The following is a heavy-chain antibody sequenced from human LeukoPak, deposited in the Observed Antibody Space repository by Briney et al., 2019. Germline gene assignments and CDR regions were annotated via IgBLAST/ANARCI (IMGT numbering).Heavy chain of an antibody. CDR2: ISGSGGST. CDR1: GFTFSSYA. Sequence: GGSLRLSCAASGFTFSSYAMSWVRQAPGKGLEWVSAISGSGGSTYYADSVKGRFTISRDNSKNTLYLQMNSLRAEDTAVYYCAKRIYDFWSGYYRRAENHFDYWGQGTLVAVSS. V-gene: IGHV3-23*01. CDR3: AKRIYDFWSGYYRRAENHFDY. J-gene: IGHJ4*02. D-gene: IGHD3-3*01.